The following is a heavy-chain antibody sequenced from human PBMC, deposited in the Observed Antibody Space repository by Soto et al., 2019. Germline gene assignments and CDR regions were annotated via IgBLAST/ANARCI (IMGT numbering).Heavy chain of an antibody. Sequence: QVQLVQSGAEVKKPGSSVKVSCKASGGTFSSYTISWVRQAPGQGLEWMGGIIPILGIANYAQKFQGRVTITAVKSTSTAYMELSSLIFEDTAVYYCARGFRGQLVFGYWRQGTLVTVSS. CDR1: GGTFSSYT. CDR3: ARGFRGQLVFGY. V-gene: IGHV1-69*02. D-gene: IGHD6-6*01. J-gene: IGHJ4*02. CDR2: IIPILGIA.